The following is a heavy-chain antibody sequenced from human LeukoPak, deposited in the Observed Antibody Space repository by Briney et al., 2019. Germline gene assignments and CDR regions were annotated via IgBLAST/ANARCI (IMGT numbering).Heavy chain of an antibody. CDR3: ARGVSGSYYYYYYGMDV. V-gene: IGHV3-53*01. D-gene: IGHD3-10*01. J-gene: IGHJ6*02. CDR2: IYSGDST. CDR1: GFTVSRNY. Sequence: PGGSLRLSCAASGFTVSRNYMSWVRQAPSKGLEWVSVIYSGDSTYYPDSVKGRFTISRDNSKNTLYLQMNSLRAEDTAVYYCARGVSGSYYYYYYGMDVWGQGTTVTVSS.